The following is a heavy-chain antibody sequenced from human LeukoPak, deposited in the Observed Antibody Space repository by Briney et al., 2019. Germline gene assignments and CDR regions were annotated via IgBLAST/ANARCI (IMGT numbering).Heavy chain of an antibody. CDR3: ARGKYGGYFIDY. CDR2: LYSGGAA. CDR1: GFTVRDNY. D-gene: IGHD5-12*01. Sequence: GGSLRLSCAVSGFTVRDNYLNWVRQTPGGGLECVSVLYSGGAAYYADSVKGRFTISRDNAKNTVYLQMNSLRAEDTAVYYCARGKYGGYFIDYWGQGTLVTVSS. J-gene: IGHJ4*02. V-gene: IGHV3-53*01.